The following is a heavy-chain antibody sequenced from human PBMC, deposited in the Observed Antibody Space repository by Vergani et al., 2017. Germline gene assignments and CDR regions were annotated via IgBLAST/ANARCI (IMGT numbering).Heavy chain of an antibody. Sequence: QVQLVESGGGVFQPGRSLRLSCAASGFTFRSYGMHWVRQAPGKGLEWVAVTWTDGSNKYYADSVKGRFTISRDNSKNTLYLQMNSLRAEDTAVYYCARATAAGTSVGYYYYYMDVWGKGTTVTVSS. CDR3: ARATAAGTSVGYYYYYMDV. J-gene: IGHJ6*03. D-gene: IGHD6-13*01. CDR2: TWTDGSNK. V-gene: IGHV3-33*01. CDR1: GFTFRSYG.